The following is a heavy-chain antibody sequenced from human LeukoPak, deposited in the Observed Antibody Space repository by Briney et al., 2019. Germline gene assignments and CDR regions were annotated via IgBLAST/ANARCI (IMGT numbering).Heavy chain of an antibody. J-gene: IGHJ4*02. CDR3: ARVGAYYGSGSPHY. CDR1: GYTFTSYG. D-gene: IGHD3-10*01. V-gene: IGHV1-18*01. Sequence: ASVTVSCKASGYTFTSYGISWVRQAPGQGLEWMGWISAYNGNTNYAQKLQGRVTMTTNTSTSTAYMELRSLRSDDTAVYYCARVGAYYGSGSPHYWGQGTLVTVSS. CDR2: ISAYNGNT.